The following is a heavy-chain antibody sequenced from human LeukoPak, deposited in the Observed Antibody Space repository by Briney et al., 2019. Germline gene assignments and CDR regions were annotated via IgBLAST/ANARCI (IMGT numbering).Heavy chain of an antibody. CDR1: GFTFSSYW. D-gene: IGHD2-2*01. Sequence: GGSLRLSCAASGFTFSSYWMSWVRQAPGKGLEWVANIKQDGSEKYYVDSVKGRFTISRDNAKNSLYLQMNSPRAEDTAVYYCAREKSGVVPAAPPDYWGQGTLVTVSS. CDR2: IKQDGSEK. CDR3: AREKSGVVPAAPPDY. J-gene: IGHJ4*02. V-gene: IGHV3-7*01.